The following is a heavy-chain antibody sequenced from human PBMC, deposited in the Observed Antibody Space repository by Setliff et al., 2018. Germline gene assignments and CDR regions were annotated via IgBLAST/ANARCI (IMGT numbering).Heavy chain of an antibody. V-gene: IGHV1-69*13. CDR2: IIPIFGTA. CDR1: GGTFSSYA. Sequence: GASVKVSCKASGGTFSSYAISWVRQAPGQGLEWMGGIIPIFGTANYAQKFQGRVTITADESTSTAYMELSSLRSEDTAVYYCARIGGSTTVNLLGLFQTPPDAFDIWGQGTMVT. D-gene: IGHD4-17*01. J-gene: IGHJ3*02. CDR3: ARIGGSTTVNLLGLFQTPPDAFDI.